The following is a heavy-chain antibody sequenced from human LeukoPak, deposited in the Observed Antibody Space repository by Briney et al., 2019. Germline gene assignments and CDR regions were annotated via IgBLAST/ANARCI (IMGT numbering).Heavy chain of an antibody. CDR3: ARDPGCTNGVCYPYYYYYMDV. V-gene: IGHV1-2*02. J-gene: IGHJ6*03. Sequence: ASVKVSCKASGGTFGSYAISWVRQAPGQGLEWMGWINPNSGGTNYAQKFQGRVTMTRDTSISTAYMELSRLRSDDTAVYYCARDPGCTNGVCYPYYYYYMDVWGKGTTVTVSS. D-gene: IGHD2-8*01. CDR2: INPNSGGT. CDR1: GGTFGSYA.